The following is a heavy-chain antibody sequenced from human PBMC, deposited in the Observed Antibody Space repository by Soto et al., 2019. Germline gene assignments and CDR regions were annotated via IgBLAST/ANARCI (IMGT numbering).Heavy chain of an antibody. V-gene: IGHV4-59*01. Sequence: KTSETLSLTCTVSGGSIISYYWSWIRQPPGKGLEWIGYIYYSGSTNYNPSLKSRVTISVDTSKNQFSLKLSSVTAADTAVYYCARESRKKYYYGMDVWGQGTTVTVSS. CDR2: IYYSGST. CDR3: ARESRKKYYYGMDV. J-gene: IGHJ6*02. CDR1: GGSIISYY.